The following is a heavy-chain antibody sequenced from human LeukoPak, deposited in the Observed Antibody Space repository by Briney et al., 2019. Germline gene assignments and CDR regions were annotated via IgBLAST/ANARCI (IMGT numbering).Heavy chain of an antibody. CDR1: GFIFSNYA. D-gene: IGHD4-17*01. CDR3: ARDPNGDYIGAFDM. Sequence: PGGSLRLPCAASGFIFSNYALMWLRQSPGKGLEWVPAIRGSGGGTFYADSVKGRFTISRDNSKNTLYLQMNGLRAEDTAVYYCARDPNGDYIGAFDMWGRGTLVTVSS. V-gene: IGHV3-23*01. CDR2: IRGSGGGT. J-gene: IGHJ3*02.